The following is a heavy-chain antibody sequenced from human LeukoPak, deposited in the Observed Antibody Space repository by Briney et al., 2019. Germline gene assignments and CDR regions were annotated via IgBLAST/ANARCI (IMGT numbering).Heavy chain of an antibody. CDR1: GGSISSCSYY. CDR2: IYYTGST. D-gene: IGHD6-19*01. V-gene: IGHV4-39*01. CDR3: ASTTGWGRAFDI. J-gene: IGHJ3*02. Sequence: SETLSLTCTVSGGSISSCSYYWGWIRQPPGKGLEWIGSIYYTGSTYYNPSLKSRVTISVDTSKNQFSLKLSSVTAADTAVYYCASTTGWGRAFDIWGQGTMVTVSS.